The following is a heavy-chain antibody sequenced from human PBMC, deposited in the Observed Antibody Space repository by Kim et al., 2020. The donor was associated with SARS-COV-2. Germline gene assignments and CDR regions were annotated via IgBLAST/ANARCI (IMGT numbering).Heavy chain of an antibody. V-gene: IGHV4-39*07. CDR2: IYYSGST. J-gene: IGHJ6*02. CDR3: ARDMGWLAPVDV. D-gene: IGHD6-19*01. Sequence: SETLSLTCTVSGGSISSSTSYWGWIRQPPGKGLEWIGTIYYSGSTYYNPSLKSRVTISVDTSKDQFSLKLSSVTAADTAVYYCARDMGWLAPVDVWGQGTTVTVSS. CDR1: GGSISSSTSY.